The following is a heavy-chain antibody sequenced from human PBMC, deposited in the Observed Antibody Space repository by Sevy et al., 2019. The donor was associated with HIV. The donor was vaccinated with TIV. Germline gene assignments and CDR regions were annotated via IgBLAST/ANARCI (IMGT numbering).Heavy chain of an antibody. V-gene: IGHV4-59*01. CDR3: ARAAANYYYAMDV. CDR2: IYYNGRT. Sequence: SETLSITCTVSGDSISGYYWSWIRQSPGKGLQWIGYIYYNGRTNYDPSLKSRVIISTDTSKNQFSLKLSSVTAADTAIYYCARAAANYYYAMDVWGQGTTVTVSS. J-gene: IGHJ6*02. CDR1: GDSISGYY.